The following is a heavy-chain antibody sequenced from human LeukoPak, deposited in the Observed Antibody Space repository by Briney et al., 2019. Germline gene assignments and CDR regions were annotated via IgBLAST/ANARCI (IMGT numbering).Heavy chain of an antibody. J-gene: IGHJ4*02. D-gene: IGHD5-12*01. CDR1: GYTFTGYY. Sequence: ASVKVSCKASGYTFTGYYMHWVRQAPGQGLEWMGWINPNSGGTNYAQKFQGRVTMTRDTSISTAYMELSRLRSDDTAVYYCARVWYSGYDEYFDYWGQGTLVTVSS. CDR3: ARVWYSGYDEYFDY. CDR2: INPNSGGT. V-gene: IGHV1-2*02.